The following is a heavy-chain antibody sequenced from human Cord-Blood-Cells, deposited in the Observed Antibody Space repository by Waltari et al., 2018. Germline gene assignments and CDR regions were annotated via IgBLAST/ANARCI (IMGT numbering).Heavy chain of an antibody. D-gene: IGHD6-19*01. CDR3: ARVPVGGTAAFDI. CDR1: GYTFTSND. V-gene: IGHV1-8*03. J-gene: IGHJ3*02. CDR2: MTPNSGNT. Sequence: QVQLVQSGAEVKKPGASVKVSCKASGYTFTSNDINWVRQATGQGLEWMGWMTPNSGNTSYAQKFQVRVTITRNTSISTSYMELSSLRSEDTAVYYCARVPVGGTAAFDIWGQGTMVTVSS.